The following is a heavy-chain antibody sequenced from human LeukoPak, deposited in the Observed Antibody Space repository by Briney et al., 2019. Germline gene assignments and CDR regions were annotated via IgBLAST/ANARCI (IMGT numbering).Heavy chain of an antibody. V-gene: IGHV3-30*03. D-gene: IGHD3-22*01. Sequence: GGSLRLSCAASGFTFSSYSMNWVRQAPGKGLEWVAAISYHGNDRYYADSVKGRFTISRDNSKNTVYLQMNSLRAEDTAVYYCARELQYYDSSGYPMSYGFDIWGQGTMVTVSS. CDR1: GFTFSSYS. J-gene: IGHJ3*02. CDR3: ARELQYYDSSGYPMSYGFDI. CDR2: ISYHGNDR.